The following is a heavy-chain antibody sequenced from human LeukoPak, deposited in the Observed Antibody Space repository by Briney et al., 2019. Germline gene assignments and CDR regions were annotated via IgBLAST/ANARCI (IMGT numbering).Heavy chain of an antibody. J-gene: IGHJ6*02. CDR1: GGTFSSYA. CDR3: ARGRAPAAKSHYYGMDV. V-gene: IGHV1-69*13. D-gene: IGHD2-2*01. CDR2: IIPIFGTA. Sequence: SVKVSCKASGGTFSSYAISWVRQAPGQGLEWMGGIIPIFGTANYAQKFQGRVTITADESTSTAYMELSSLGSEDTAVYYCARGRAPAAKSHYYGMDVWGQGTTVTVSS.